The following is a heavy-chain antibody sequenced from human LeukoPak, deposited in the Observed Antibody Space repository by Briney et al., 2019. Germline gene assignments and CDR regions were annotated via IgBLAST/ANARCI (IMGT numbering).Heavy chain of an antibody. CDR3: ARHHRKYSGSLRGALDY. CDR2: IYPDDSDT. J-gene: IGHJ4*02. V-gene: IGHV5-51*01. D-gene: IGHD1-26*01. Sequence: GESLKISCKASGYNFNTFWIAWVRKMPGKGLEWMGIIYPDDSDTRYNPSLQGQVTISADKSTGTVSLQWSSLKASDTAIYYCARHHRKYSGSLRGALDYWGQGTLVTVSS. CDR1: GYNFNTFW.